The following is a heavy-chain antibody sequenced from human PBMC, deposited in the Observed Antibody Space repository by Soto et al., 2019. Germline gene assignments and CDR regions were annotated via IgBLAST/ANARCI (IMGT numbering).Heavy chain of an antibody. D-gene: IGHD3-22*01. J-gene: IGHJ3*02. V-gene: IGHV3-53*01. CDR2: IYSGGST. CDR1: GFTVSSNY. Sequence: EVQLVESGGGLIQPGGSLRLSCAASGFTVSSNYMSWVRQAPGKGLEWVSVIYSGGSTYYADSVKGRFTISRDNSKNTLYLQMNSLRAEDTAVYYCAREGYYDSSAPFDIWGQGTMVTVSS. CDR3: AREGYYDSSAPFDI.